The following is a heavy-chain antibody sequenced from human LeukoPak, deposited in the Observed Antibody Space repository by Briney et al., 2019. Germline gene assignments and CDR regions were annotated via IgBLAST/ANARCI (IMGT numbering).Heavy chain of an antibody. CDR1: GFTFSDYY. Sequence: GGSLRLSCAASGFTFSDYYMSWIRQAPGKGLEWVSYISSSGSTIYYADSVEGRFTISRDNAKNSLYLQMNSLRAEDTAVYYCAKVGGGYCSSTSCYHYYYGMDVWGQGTTVTVSS. CDR3: AKVGGGYCSSTSCYHYYYGMDV. CDR2: ISSSGSTI. J-gene: IGHJ6*02. D-gene: IGHD2-2*01. V-gene: IGHV3-11*01.